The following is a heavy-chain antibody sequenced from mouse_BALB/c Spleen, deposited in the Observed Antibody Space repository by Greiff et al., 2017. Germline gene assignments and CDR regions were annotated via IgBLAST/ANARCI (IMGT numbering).Heavy chain of an antibody. V-gene: IGHV1-14*01. Sequence: EVKLMESGPELVKPGASVKMSCKASGYTFTSYVMHWVKQKPGQGLEWIGYINPYNDGTKYNEKFKGKATLTSDKSSSTAYMELSSLTSEDSAVYYCARAGYDYDVGFAYWGQGTLVTVSA. D-gene: IGHD2-4*01. CDR2: INPYNDGT. J-gene: IGHJ3*01. CDR1: GYTFTSYV. CDR3: ARAGYDYDVGFAY.